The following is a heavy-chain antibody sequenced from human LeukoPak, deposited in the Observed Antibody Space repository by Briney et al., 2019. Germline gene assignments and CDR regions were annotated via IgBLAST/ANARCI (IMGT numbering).Heavy chain of an antibody. CDR1: GASISSHY. V-gene: IGHV4-59*11. Sequence: PSETLSLTCTVSGASISSHYWSWLRQPPGKGLEWIGNIYYSGNTNDNPSLKSRVTISVDTSKNQFSLKLSSVTAADTAVYYCARYIAVPSSSYYYMDVWGKGTTVTVSS. CDR2: IYYSGNT. J-gene: IGHJ6*03. CDR3: ARYIAVPSSSYYYMDV. D-gene: IGHD6-19*01.